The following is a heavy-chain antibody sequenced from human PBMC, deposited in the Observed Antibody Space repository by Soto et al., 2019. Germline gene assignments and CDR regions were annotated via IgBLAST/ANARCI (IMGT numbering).Heavy chain of an antibody. CDR1: GFSLSTSGMC. J-gene: IGHJ4*02. V-gene: IGHV2-70*12. CDR2: IDWDDDK. Sequence: SGPTLVNPTQTLTLTCTFSGFSLSTSGMCVSWIRQPPGKALEWLARIDWDDDKYYSTSLKTRLTISKDTSKNQVVLTMTNMDPVDTATYYCSHSTDTTMALDYWGQGTLVTVSS. CDR3: SHSTDTTMALDY. D-gene: IGHD5-18*01.